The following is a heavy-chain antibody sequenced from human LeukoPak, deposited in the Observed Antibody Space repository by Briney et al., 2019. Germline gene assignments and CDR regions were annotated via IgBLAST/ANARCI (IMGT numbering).Heavy chain of an antibody. Sequence: SVTLSLTCAVYGGSFSGYYWSWIRQPPGKGLEWIGEINHSGSTNYNPSLKSRVTISVDTSKNQFSLRLTSVTAADTAVYYCARGIPGRSIDYWGQGTLLTVSS. CDR2: INHSGST. V-gene: IGHV4-34*01. CDR3: ARGIPGRSIDY. D-gene: IGHD3-16*02. CDR1: GGSFSGYY. J-gene: IGHJ4*02.